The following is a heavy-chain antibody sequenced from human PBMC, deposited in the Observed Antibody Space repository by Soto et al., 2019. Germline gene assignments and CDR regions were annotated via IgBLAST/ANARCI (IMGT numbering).Heavy chain of an antibody. J-gene: IGHJ5*02. D-gene: IGHD3-3*01. CDR3: ARDKSAKATIFGVAGTWFDP. CDR1: GDSISIYY. V-gene: IGHV4-59*01. CDR2: IYYSGST. Sequence: SETLSLTCTVSGDSISIYYGSCILQPPGKGLEWIGYIYYSGSTNYNPSLKSRVTISVDTSKNQFSLKLSSVTAADTAVYYCARDKSAKATIFGVAGTWFDPWGQGTLVTVSS.